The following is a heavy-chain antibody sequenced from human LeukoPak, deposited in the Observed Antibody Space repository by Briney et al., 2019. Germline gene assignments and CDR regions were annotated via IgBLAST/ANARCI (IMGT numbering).Heavy chain of an antibody. CDR1: GGSISNYY. Sequence: SETLSLTCTVSGGSISNYYWSWIRQPPGKGLEWIGYIYYSGSTNYNPSLKSRVTISVDTSKNQFSLKLSSVTAADTAVYYCARHSLRYCSGGSCYIDYWGQGTLVTVSS. CDR3: ARHSLRYCSGGSCYIDY. D-gene: IGHD2-15*01. V-gene: IGHV4-59*08. CDR2: IYYSGST. J-gene: IGHJ4*02.